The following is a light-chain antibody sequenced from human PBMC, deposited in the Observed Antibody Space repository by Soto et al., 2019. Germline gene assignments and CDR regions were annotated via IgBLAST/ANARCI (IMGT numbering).Light chain of an antibody. V-gene: IGLV2-23*01. CDR2: EGS. Sequence: QLVLTQPASVSGSPGQSITISCTGTSSDVGSYKFLSWYQQYPGKVPKVIIYEGSKRPSGVSNRFSGSKSGNTASLTISGLQADDEADYYCCSYAGSSTWVFGGGTKLTVL. CDR1: SSDVGSYKF. J-gene: IGLJ3*02. CDR3: CSYAGSSTWV.